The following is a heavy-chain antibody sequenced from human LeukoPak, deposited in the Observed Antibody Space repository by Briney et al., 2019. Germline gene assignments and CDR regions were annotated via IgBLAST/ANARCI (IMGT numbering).Heavy chain of an antibody. V-gene: IGHV1-69*13. CDR2: IIPIFGTA. CDR1: GGTFSSYA. CDR3: ARDKVVVVPEASYYYGMDV. D-gene: IGHD2-2*01. Sequence: ASVKVSCKASGGTFSSYAISWVRQAPGQELEWMGGIIPIFGTANYAQKFQGRVTITADESTSTAYMELSSLRSEDTAVYYCARDKVVVVPEASYYYGMDVWGKGTTVTVSS. J-gene: IGHJ6*04.